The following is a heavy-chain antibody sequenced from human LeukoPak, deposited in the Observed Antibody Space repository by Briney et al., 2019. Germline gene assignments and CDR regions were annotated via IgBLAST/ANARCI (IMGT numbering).Heavy chain of an antibody. CDR3: ARKEGGQLVNTRRWFDP. V-gene: IGHV4-38-2*02. CDR2: IYRDGNT. D-gene: IGHD6-13*01. Sequence: SETLSLTCTVSGYSISSGYYWGWIRQPPGKGLEWVANIYRDGNTYYSPSLKSRVTISVDTSKKQFSLKVRSVTAADTAVYYCARKEGGQLVNTRRWFDPWGQGTLVTVSS. J-gene: IGHJ5*02. CDR1: GYSISSGYY.